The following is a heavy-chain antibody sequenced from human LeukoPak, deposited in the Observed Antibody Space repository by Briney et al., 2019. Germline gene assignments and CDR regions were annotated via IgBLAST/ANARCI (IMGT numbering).Heavy chain of an antibody. Sequence: SETLSLTCAVYGGSFSGYYWSWIRQPPGKGLEWIGEINHSGSTNYNPSLKSRVTISVDTSKNQFSLKLSSVTAADTAVYYCARGRSSSSWYTAFDIWGQGTTVTVSS. J-gene: IGHJ3*02. CDR2: INHSGST. CDR1: GGSFSGYY. D-gene: IGHD6-13*01. V-gene: IGHV4-34*01. CDR3: ARGRSSSSWYTAFDI.